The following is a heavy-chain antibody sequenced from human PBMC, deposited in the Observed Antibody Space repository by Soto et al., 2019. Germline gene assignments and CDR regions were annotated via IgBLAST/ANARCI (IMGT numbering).Heavy chain of an antibody. CDR2: IYYSGSI. V-gene: IGHV4-39*07. D-gene: IGHD4-4*01. CDR1: GDSIRSSKYY. J-gene: IGHJ4*02. Sequence: SETLSLTCNVSGDSIRSSKYYWGWIRQPPGKGLEWIGTIYYSGSIYYNPSLKSRVTISVDTSKNQFSLKLSSVTAADTAVYYCARVTTVTSFDYWGQGTLVTVSS. CDR3: ARVTTVTSFDY.